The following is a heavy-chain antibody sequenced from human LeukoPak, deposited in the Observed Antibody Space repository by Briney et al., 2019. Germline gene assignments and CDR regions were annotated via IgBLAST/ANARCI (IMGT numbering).Heavy chain of an antibody. V-gene: IGHV1-46*01. CDR2: ISPSGGST. D-gene: IGHD3-10*01. CDR1: GYTFTSYY. CDR3: ARDSGISYYGSGSYPGDY. Sequence: ASVKVSCKASGYTFTSYYMHWVRQAPGQGLEWMGIISPSGGSTSYAQKFQGRVTMTRDTSTSTVYMELSSLRSEDTAVYYCARDSGISYYGSGSYPGDYWGQGTLVTVSS. J-gene: IGHJ4*02.